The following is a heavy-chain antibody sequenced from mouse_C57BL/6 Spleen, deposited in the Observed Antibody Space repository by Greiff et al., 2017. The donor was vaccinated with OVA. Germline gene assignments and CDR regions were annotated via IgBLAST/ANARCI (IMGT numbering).Heavy chain of an antibody. D-gene: IGHD1-1*01. Sequence: QVQLQQPGTELVKPGASVKLSCKASGYTFTSYWMHWVKQRPGQGLEWIGNINPSNGGTNYNEKFKSKATLTVDKSSSTAYMQLSSLTSEDAAVYYCARSREFTTVVPDYWGQGTTLTVSS. CDR3: ARSREFTTVVPDY. J-gene: IGHJ2*01. CDR2: INPSNGGT. V-gene: IGHV1-53*01. CDR1: GYTFTSYW.